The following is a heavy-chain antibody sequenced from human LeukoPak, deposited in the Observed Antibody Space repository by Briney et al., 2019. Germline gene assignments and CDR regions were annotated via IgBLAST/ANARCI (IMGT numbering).Heavy chain of an antibody. CDR3: TTDPRMVRGVIMGR. CDR2: IKSKTDGGTT. J-gene: IGHJ4*02. V-gene: IGHV3-15*01. CDR1: GITLSNAW. D-gene: IGHD3-10*01. Sequence: PGGSLRLSCAASGITLSNAWMNWVRQAPGKGLEWVGRIKSKTDGGTTNYAAPVKGRFTISRDDSKNTLYLQMNSLKTEDTAVYYCTTDPRMVRGVIMGRWGQGTLVTVSS.